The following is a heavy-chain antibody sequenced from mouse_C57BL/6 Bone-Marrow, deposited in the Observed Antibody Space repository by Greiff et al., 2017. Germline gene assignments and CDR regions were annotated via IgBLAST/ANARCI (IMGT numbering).Heavy chain of an antibody. V-gene: IGHV5-9*01. CDR2: ISGGDGDT. J-gene: IGHJ1*03. CDR3: SRQVTTVLATKYFDV. CDR1: GFTFSSYT. Sequence: EVQRVESGGGLVKPGGSLKLSCAASGFTFSSYTMSWVRQTPEKRLQWVAAISGGDGDTYYPDSVKGRFTISRDNATNILYLQMSSLRSEDTALYYCSRQVTTVLATKYFDVWGTGTTVTVSS. D-gene: IGHD1-1*01.